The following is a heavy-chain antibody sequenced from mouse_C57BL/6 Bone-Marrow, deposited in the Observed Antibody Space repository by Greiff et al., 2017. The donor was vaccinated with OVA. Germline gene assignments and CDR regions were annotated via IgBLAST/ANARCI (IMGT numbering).Heavy chain of an antibody. Sequence: VKLVESGAELVKPGASVKMSCKASGYTFTTYPLEWMKQNHGKSLEWIGNFHPYNDDTKYNEKFKGKATLTVEKSSSTVYLELSRLTSDDSAVYYCARQSHYAHWYFDVWGTGTTVTVSS. CDR1: GYTFTTYP. CDR2: FHPYNDDT. D-gene: IGHD2-5*01. CDR3: ARQSHYAHWYFDV. J-gene: IGHJ1*03. V-gene: IGHV1-47*01.